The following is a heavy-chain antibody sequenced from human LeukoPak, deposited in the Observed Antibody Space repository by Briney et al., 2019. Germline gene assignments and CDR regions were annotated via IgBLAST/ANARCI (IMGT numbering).Heavy chain of an antibody. D-gene: IGHD6-19*01. CDR1: GDSVSSNSAA. J-gene: IGHJ6*03. V-gene: IGHV6-1*01. CDR3: ARASSGWYLAYYYYMDV. Sequence: SQTLSLTCAISGDSVSSNSAAWNWIRQSPSRGLEWLGRTYYRSKWYNDYAVSVKSRITINPDTSKNQFSLQLNSVTPEDTAVYYCARASSGWYLAYYYYMDVWGKGTTVTVSS. CDR2: TYYRSKWYN.